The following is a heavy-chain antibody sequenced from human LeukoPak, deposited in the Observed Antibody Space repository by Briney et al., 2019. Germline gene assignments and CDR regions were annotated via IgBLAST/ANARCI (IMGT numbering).Heavy chain of an antibody. J-gene: IGHJ6*03. CDR2: INWNGGST. CDR3: ARYSSGWYFHYYYYMDV. CDR1: GFTFDDYG. V-gene: IGHV3-20*04. D-gene: IGHD6-19*01. Sequence: GGSLRLSCAASGFTFDDYGMSCVRQAPGKGLEWVSGINWNGGSTGYADSVKGRFTISRDNAKNSLYLQMNSLRAEDTALYYCARYSSGWYFHYYYYMDVWGKGTTFTVSS.